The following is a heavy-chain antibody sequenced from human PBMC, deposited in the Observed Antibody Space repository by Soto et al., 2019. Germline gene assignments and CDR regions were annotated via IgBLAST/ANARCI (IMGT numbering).Heavy chain of an antibody. CDR3: ATPSTYDILTGWYNWFDP. CDR1: GYTLTELS. CDR2: FDPEDGET. J-gene: IGHJ5*02. Sequence: GASVKVSCKVSGYTLTELSMHWVRQAPGKGLEWMGGFDPEDGETIYAQKFQGRVTMTEDTSTDTAYMELSSLRSEDTAVYYCATPSTYDILTGWYNWFDPWGQGTLVTVSS. D-gene: IGHD3-9*01. V-gene: IGHV1-24*01.